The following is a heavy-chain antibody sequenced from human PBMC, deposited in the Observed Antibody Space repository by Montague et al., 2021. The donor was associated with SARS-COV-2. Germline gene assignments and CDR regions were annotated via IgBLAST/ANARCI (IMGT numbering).Heavy chain of an antibody. CDR2: ISSSGSII. Sequence: SLRLPCAASGFTFSSYEMNWVRQAPGKGLEWVSYISSSGSIIYYADSVKGRFTISRDNAKNSLYLQMNSLRAEDTAVYYCARGRGYDWNWGQGTLVTVSS. CDR3: ARGRGYDWN. CDR1: GFTFSSYE. V-gene: IGHV3-48*03. D-gene: IGHD5-12*01. J-gene: IGHJ4*02.